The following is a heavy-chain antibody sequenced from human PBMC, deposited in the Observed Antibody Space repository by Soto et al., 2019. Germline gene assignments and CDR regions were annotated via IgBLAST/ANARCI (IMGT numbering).Heavy chain of an antibody. V-gene: IGHV4-4*02. CDR3: ARDKITGLFDY. J-gene: IGHJ4*02. CDR2: IYHSGTT. D-gene: IGHD2-8*02. CDR1: GGSISSSNW. Sequence: SETLSLTCAVSGGSISSSNWWNWVRQPPGKGLEWIGQIYHSGTTNYSPSLKSRVTISLDKSKNQFSLKLTSVTAADTAVYYCARDKITGLFDYWGQGTLVTVSS.